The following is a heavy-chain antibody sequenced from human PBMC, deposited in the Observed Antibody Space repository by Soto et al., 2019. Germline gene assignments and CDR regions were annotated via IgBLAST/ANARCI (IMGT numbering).Heavy chain of an antibody. Sequence: QVQLVQSGAEVKKPGSSVKVSCKASGGTFSSYAISWVRQAPGEGLEWMVGISTTFGTANYAQKFQGRGTSIADESKDTAYMELSRLRCEDTAVYYRAKVAAEGPWVENAYFYDYWGQGTLVTVSS. V-gene: IGHV1-69*01. CDR3: AKVAAEGPWVENAYFYDY. CDR1: GGTFSSYA. CDR2: ISTTFGTA. J-gene: IGHJ4*02. D-gene: IGHD1-1*01.